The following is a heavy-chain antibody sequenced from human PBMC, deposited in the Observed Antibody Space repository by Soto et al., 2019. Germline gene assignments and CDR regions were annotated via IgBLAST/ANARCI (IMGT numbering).Heavy chain of an antibody. V-gene: IGHV3-53*01. CDR3: VRDSETSSSWSLDY. J-gene: IGHJ4*02. Sequence: EVQLVESGGGLIQPGGSLRLSCVASGFNVSSDYMNWVRQAAGKGLEWVSVLSTTGFTSYADSVKGRFTISSDSSKTTLYLQMNSLRVEDTAVYYCVRDSETSSSWSLDYWGQGVLVTVSS. CDR2: LSTTGFT. CDR1: GFNVSSDY. D-gene: IGHD6-13*01.